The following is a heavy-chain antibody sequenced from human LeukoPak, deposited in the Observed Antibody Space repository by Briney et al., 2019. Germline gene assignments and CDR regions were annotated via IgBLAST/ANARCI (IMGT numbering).Heavy chain of an antibody. J-gene: IGHJ3*02. V-gene: IGHV3-30*03. CDR3: ATTTVTTSPISSFDI. CDR1: GFTFSSYG. CDR2: ISYDGSNK. D-gene: IGHD4-17*01. Sequence: GGSLRLSCAASGFTFSSYGMHWVRQAPGKGLEWVAVISYDGSNKYYAGSVKGRFTISRDNSKNTLYLQMNSLRAEDTAVYYCATTTVTTSPISSFDIWGQGTMVTVSS.